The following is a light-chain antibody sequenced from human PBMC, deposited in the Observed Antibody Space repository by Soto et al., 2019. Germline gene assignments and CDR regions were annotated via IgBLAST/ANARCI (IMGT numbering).Light chain of an antibody. CDR3: AAWDDSLNGYV. CDR2: NNN. CDR1: SSNIGNNA. J-gene: IGLJ1*01. V-gene: IGLV1-44*01. Sequence: QSVLTQPPSASGTPGQRVTISCSGGSSNIGNNAVNWYQQLPGTAPKLLIYNNNQRPSGVPDRFSGSKSGTSASLAISGLQSEDEADYYCAAWDDSLNGYVFGTGTKVTVL.